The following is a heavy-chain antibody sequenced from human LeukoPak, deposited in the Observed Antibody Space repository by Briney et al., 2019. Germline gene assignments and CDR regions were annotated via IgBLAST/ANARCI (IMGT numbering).Heavy chain of an antibody. Sequence: SETLSLTCTVSGGSISSYYWSRIRQPPGKGLEWIGYIYYSGSTNYNPSLKSRVTISVDTSKNQFSLKLSSVTAADTAVYYCARDQGYSYFDYWGQGTLVTVSS. V-gene: IGHV4-59*01. CDR2: IYYSGST. J-gene: IGHJ4*02. CDR1: GGSISSYY. CDR3: ARDQGYSYFDY. D-gene: IGHD5-18*01.